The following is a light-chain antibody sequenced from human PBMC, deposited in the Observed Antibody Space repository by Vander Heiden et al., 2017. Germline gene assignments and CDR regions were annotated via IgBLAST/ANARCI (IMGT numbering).Light chain of an antibody. CDR3: QQSHSAPLA. J-gene: IGKJ1*01. V-gene: IGKV1-39*01. CDR2: AAS. Sequence: DLQITHPPSSLSASVANSVTISCRASQTSSSYLKWYQQKPGKAPKLLMSAASRLQTEVPSRFSGSGSGTDFTMTISSLQAEDVATYYCQQSHSAPLAFGQGTKVEIK. CDR1: QTSSSY.